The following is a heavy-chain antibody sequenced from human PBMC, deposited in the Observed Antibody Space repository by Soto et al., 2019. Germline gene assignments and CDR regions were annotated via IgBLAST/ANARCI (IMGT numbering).Heavy chain of an antibody. CDR3: ARGITMVRGVLLDAFDI. V-gene: IGHV1-2*04. CDR1: GYTFTGYY. CDR2: INPNSGGT. Sequence: QVQLVQSGAEVKKPWASVKVSCKASGYTFTGYYMHWVRQAPGQGLEWMGWINPNSGGTNYAQKFQGWVTMTRDTSISTADMELSRLRSDDTAVYYCARGITMVRGVLLDAFDIWGQGTMVTVSS. D-gene: IGHD3-10*01. J-gene: IGHJ3*02.